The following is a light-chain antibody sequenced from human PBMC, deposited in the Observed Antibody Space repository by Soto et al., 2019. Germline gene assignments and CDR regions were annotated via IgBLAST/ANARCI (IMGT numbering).Light chain of an antibody. CDR3: SSYRSSSTGV. V-gene: IGLV2-14*01. CDR1: RSDVGGYNF. J-gene: IGLJ1*01. Sequence: QSVLTQPASVSGSPGQSITISCTGTRSDVGGYNFVSWYQQHPGKAPKLMIYDVSNRPSGVSNRFSGSKSGNTASLTISGLQAEDEADYYCSSYRSSSTGVFGTGTKLTAL. CDR2: DVS.